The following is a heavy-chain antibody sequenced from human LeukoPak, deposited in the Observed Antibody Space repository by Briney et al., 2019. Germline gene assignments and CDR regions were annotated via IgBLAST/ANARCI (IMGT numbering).Heavy chain of an antibody. V-gene: IGHV1-69*01. CDR3: ARGARSGFTNWFDP. D-gene: IGHD5-12*01. CDR1: GGTCSSYA. CDR2: IIPIFGTA. J-gene: IGHJ5*02. Sequence: ASVKVSCKASGGTCSSYAISWVRQAPRQGLEWMGGIIPIFGTANYAQKFQGRVTITADESTSTAYMELSSLRSEDTAVYYCARGARSGFTNWFDPWGQGTLVTVSS.